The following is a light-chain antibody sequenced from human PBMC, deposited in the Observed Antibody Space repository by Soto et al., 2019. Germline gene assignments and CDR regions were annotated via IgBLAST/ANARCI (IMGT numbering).Light chain of an antibody. J-gene: IGKJ1*01. CDR3: KHYNSYSEA. CDR1: QGISSY. CDR2: KAS. Sequence: IQLTQSPSSLSASVGDSVTITCRASQGISSYLAWYQQKPGKAPKLLIYKASTLKSGVPSRFSGSGSGTEFTLTISSLQPDEFATYYCKHYNSYSEAFGQGTKVDIK. V-gene: IGKV1-5*03.